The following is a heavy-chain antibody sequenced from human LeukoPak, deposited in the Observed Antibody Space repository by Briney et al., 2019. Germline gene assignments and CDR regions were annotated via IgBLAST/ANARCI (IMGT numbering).Heavy chain of an antibody. V-gene: IGHV1-69*13. J-gene: IGHJ4*02. CDR3: ARTRYYDILTGYQYYFDY. CDR2: IIPIFGTA. D-gene: IGHD3-9*01. Sequence: SVKVSCKASGGTFSSYAISWVRQAPGQGLEWMGGIIPIFGTANYAQKFQGRVTITADESTSTVYMELSSLRSEDTAVYYCARTRYYDILTGYQYYFDYWGQGTLVTVSS. CDR1: GGTFSSYA.